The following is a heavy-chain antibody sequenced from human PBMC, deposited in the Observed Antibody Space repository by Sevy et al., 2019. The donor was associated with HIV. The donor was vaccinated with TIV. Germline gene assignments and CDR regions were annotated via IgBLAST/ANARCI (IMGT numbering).Heavy chain of an antibody. D-gene: IGHD2-2*02. CDR2: IYTSGST. Sequence: SETLSLTCTVSGGSISSYYWSWIRQPAGKGLEWIGRIYTSGSTKYNPSLKSRVTMSVDTSKNQFSLKLSSVTAADTAVYYCAREAYCSSTSCYTGVVVGYYYYGMDVWGQGTTVTVSS. V-gene: IGHV4-4*07. J-gene: IGHJ6*02. CDR1: GGSISSYY. CDR3: AREAYCSSTSCYTGVVVGYYYYGMDV.